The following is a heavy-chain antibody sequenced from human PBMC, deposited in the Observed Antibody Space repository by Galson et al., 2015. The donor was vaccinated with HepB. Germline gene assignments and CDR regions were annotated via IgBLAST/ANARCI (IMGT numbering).Heavy chain of an antibody. D-gene: IGHD3-22*01. CDR1: GGTFSSYA. J-gene: IGHJ3*02. CDR2: IIPILGIA. Sequence: SVKVSCKASGGTFSSYAISWVRQAPGQGLEWMGRIIPILGIANYAQKFQGRVTITADKSTSTAYMELSSLRSEDTAVYYCARDLYYDSNEDAFDIWGQGTMVTVSS. V-gene: IGHV1-69*04. CDR3: ARDLYYDSNEDAFDI.